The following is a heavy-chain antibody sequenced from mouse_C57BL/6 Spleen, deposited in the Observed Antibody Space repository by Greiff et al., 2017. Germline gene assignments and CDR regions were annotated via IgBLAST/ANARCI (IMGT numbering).Heavy chain of an antibody. CDR1: GFTFSSYA. CDR3: ARDPHYGSSLFDY. Sequence: EVQLQESGGGLVKPGGSLKLSCAASGFTFSSYAMSWVRQTPEKRLEWVATISDGGSYTYYPDNVKGRFTISRDNAKNNLYLQMSHLKSEDTAMYYCARDPHYGSSLFDYWGQGTTLTVSS. CDR2: ISDGGSYT. D-gene: IGHD1-1*01. V-gene: IGHV5-4*01. J-gene: IGHJ2*01.